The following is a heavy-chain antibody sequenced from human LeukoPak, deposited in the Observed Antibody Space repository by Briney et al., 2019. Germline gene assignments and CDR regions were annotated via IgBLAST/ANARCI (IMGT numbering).Heavy chain of an antibody. D-gene: IGHD5-24*01. J-gene: IGHJ4*02. CDR3: ARDLDGYNFRFDY. CDR2: ISSSSSYI. CDR1: GFTFSSYS. Sequence: PGGSLRLSCAASGFTFSSYSMNWVRQAPGKGLEWVSSISSSSSYIYYADSVKGRFTISRDNAKNSLYLQMDSLRAEDTAVYYCARDLDGYNFRFDYWGQGTLVTVSS. V-gene: IGHV3-21*01.